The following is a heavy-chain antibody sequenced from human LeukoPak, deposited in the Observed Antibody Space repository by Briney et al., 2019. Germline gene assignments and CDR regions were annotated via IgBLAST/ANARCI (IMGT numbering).Heavy chain of an antibody. CDR1: GGSISSSYYY. CDR3: ARGAYGGNFDY. Sequence: SETLSLTCTVSGGSISSSYYYWGWIRQPPGKGLEWIGSIYSSGSTYYNPSLKSRVTISVDKSKNQFSLKLSSVTAADTAVYYCARGAYGGNFDYWGQGTLVTVSS. CDR2: IYSSGST. D-gene: IGHD4-23*01. J-gene: IGHJ4*02. V-gene: IGHV4-39*07.